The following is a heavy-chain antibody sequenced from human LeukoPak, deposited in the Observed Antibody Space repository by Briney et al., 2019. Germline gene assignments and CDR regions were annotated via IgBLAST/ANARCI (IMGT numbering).Heavy chain of an antibody. V-gene: IGHV5-51*01. Sequence: GESLKISCKGSGYSFTTYWIGWVRQVPGKGLEGMGIIYPGDSDTRYSPPFQGQVTISADKSVTTAYLQWSSLKASDTAMYYCALGAVRGLHAFDIWGQGTMVTVSS. CDR1: GYSFTTYW. J-gene: IGHJ3*02. D-gene: IGHD3-10*01. CDR2: IYPGDSDT. CDR3: ALGAVRGLHAFDI.